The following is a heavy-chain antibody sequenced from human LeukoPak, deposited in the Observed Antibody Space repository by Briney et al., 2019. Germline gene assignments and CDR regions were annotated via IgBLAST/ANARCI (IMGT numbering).Heavy chain of an antibody. V-gene: IGHV3-7*03. CDR3: PRETSGNKDLVVVPTTIRYGMDV. J-gene: IGHJ6*02. Sequence: GGSLRLSCTASGFTFSNYWMSWVRQAPGKGLEWVANIKQDGSEKYYVGSVKGRFTISRDNTKNSLYLQMNSLRAEDTAVYYCPRETSGNKDLVVVPTTIRYGMDVWGQGTTVSVSS. D-gene: IGHD2-2*01. CDR1: GFTFSNYW. CDR2: IKQDGSEK.